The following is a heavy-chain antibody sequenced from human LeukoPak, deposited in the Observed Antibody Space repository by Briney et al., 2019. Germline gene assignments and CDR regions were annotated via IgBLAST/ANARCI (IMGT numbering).Heavy chain of an antibody. D-gene: IGHD2-2*01. CDR3: AKSVVPAAIHGGGNWFDP. CDR2: IWYDGMNR. Sequence: HSGRSLRLSCAASGFTFSSYGMHWVRQAPGKGLEWVAVIWYDGMNRYYADSVKGRFTTSRDNSKNTLYLQMNSLRAEDTAVYYCAKSVVPAAIHGGGNWFDPWGQGTLVTVSS. CDR1: GFTFSSYG. V-gene: IGHV3-33*06. J-gene: IGHJ5*02.